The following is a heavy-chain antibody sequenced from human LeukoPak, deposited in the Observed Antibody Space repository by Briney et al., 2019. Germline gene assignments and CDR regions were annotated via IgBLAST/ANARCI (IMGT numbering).Heavy chain of an antibody. Sequence: ASVKVSCKTFGYIFTGYYVHWVRQAPGQGLEWMGWINPNGGATTYGQRFQGRVTMTRDTSINTAYMELSRLTSDDTAVYYCARDGERRTPAAAGNGEVDYWGQGTLVTVSS. D-gene: IGHD6-13*01. CDR3: ARDGERRTPAAAGNGEVDY. CDR1: GYIFTGYY. V-gene: IGHV1-2*02. CDR2: INPNGGAT. J-gene: IGHJ4*02.